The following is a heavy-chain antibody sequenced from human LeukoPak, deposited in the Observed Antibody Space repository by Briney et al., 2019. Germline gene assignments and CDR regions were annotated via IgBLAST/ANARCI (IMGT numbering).Heavy chain of an antibody. CDR1: GFTFSDSA. V-gene: IGHV3-21*01. J-gene: IGHJ6*03. CDR3: ARDCEVAGRPYYYYCYMDV. D-gene: IGHD2-15*01. Sequence: GGSLKLSCAASGFTFSDSAIHWVRQASGKGLEWVSSISSTSTYIHYADSLKGRFTISRDNAKNSLYLQMNSLRVEDTAVYYCARDCEVAGRPYYYYCYMDVWGKGTTVTVPS. CDR2: ISSTSTYI.